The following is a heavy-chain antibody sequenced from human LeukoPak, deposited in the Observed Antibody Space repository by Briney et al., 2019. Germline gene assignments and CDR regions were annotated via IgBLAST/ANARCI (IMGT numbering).Heavy chain of an antibody. CDR3: ARGGSNYGDFHY. CDR2: ICGSGTST. J-gene: IGHJ4*02. V-gene: IGHV3-23*01. CDR1: GFTFRSNA. Sequence: GGSLRLSCAASGFTFRSNAMSWVRQAPGEGLRWVLAICGSGTSTYYADSAKGRFTISRDNPKNTLYLQLSSLRVEDTPVYYCARGGSNYGDFHYWGQGTLVTVSS. D-gene: IGHD4-11*01.